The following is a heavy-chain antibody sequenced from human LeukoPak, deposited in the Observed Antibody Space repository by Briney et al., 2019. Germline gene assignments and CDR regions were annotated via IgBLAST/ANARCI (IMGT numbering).Heavy chain of an antibody. Sequence: GGSLRLSCAASGFTFNNYWMSWVRQAPGKGLEWVANIKQDGSEKYYVDSVKGRFTISRDNAKNSLYLQMNSLRAEDTAVYYCARDLRRDSSGWYSWGQGTTVTVSS. J-gene: IGHJ6*02. CDR1: GFTFNNYW. CDR2: IKQDGSEK. CDR3: ARDLRRDSSGWYS. D-gene: IGHD6-19*01. V-gene: IGHV3-7*01.